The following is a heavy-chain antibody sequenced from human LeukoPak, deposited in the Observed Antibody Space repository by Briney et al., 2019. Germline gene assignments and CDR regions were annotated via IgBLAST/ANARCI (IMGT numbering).Heavy chain of an antibody. D-gene: IGHD6-19*01. CDR3: ARGAWYYIY. Sequence: GGSLRLSCAPSGFTFTTSWMSWVRQGPGKGREWLANIKPDGSEKNYVDSVRGRFTISRDNAKNSLYLEMNSLRAEDTAVYYCARGAWYYIYWGQGTLVSVSS. V-gene: IGHV3-7*01. CDR2: IKPDGSEK. CDR1: GFTFTTSW. J-gene: IGHJ4*02.